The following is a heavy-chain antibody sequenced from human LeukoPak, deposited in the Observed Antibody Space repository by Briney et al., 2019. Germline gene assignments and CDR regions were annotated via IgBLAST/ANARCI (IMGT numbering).Heavy chain of an antibody. CDR1: GDSVSSNSAA. CDR2: TYYRSNWYN. J-gene: IGHJ5*02. V-gene: IGHV6-1*01. Sequence: SQTLPLTCAISGDSVSSNSAAWNWFRQSPSRGLEWLGRTYYRSNWYNDYAVSVKSRITINPDTSKNQFSLQLNSVTPEDTAVYYCARQGSRRFDPWGQGTLVTVSS. CDR3: ARQGSRRFDP.